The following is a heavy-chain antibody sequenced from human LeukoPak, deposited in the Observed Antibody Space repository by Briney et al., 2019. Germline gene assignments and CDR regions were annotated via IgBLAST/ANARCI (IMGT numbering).Heavy chain of an antibody. V-gene: IGHV1-18*01. J-gene: IGHJ5*02. CDR1: GYTFTSYG. CDR3: ARSGGLRLVGWFDP. Sequence: ASVKVSCKASGYTFTSYGISWVRQAPGQGLEWMGWISGYNGKTNYAQKLQGRVTMTTDTSTSTAYMELRSLRSDDTAVYYCARSGGLRLVGWFDPWGQGTLVTVSS. D-gene: IGHD5-12*01. CDR2: ISGYNGKT.